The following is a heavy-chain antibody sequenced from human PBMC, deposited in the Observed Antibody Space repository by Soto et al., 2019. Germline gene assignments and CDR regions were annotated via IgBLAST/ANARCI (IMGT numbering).Heavy chain of an antibody. D-gene: IGHD3-22*01. V-gene: IGHV4-4*07. CDR1: GGSISSYY. J-gene: IGHJ5*02. Sequence: SDTLSLTCTVSGGSISSYYWSWIRQPAGKGLEWIGRIYTSGSTNYNPSLKSRVTMSVDTSKNQFSLKLSSVTAADTAVYYCAREYYDSSGYYESSGFDPWGKGTLVTVS. CDR2: IYTSGST. CDR3: AREYYDSSGYYESSGFDP.